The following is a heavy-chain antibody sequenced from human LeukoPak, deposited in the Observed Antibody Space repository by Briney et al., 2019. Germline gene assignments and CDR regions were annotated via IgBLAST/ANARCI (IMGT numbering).Heavy chain of an antibody. V-gene: IGHV3-23*01. CDR1: GLTLCTYA. CDR3: AKGLNCWTYAYFDY. Sequence: GGSLRLSFSPSGLTLCTYAIKSVRQAPGKVLQGVASISGNANLTYYDNSVTGRLTVSRDNSKNPLYMQMNSLSAEDKAVYSCAKGLNCWTYAYFDYWGQGTLVTVSS. J-gene: IGHJ4*02. CDR2: ISGNANLT. D-gene: IGHD1-7*01.